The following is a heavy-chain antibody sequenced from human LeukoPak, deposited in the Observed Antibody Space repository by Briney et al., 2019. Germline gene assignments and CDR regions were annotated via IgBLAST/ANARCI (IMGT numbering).Heavy chain of an antibody. V-gene: IGHV3-74*01. D-gene: IGHD3-22*01. CDR1: GFTFSSYW. Sequence: SGGSLRLSCAASGFTFSSYWMHWVRQAPGKGLVWVSRINSDGSSTSYADSVKGRFTISRDNAKNTLYLQMNSLRAEDTAVYYCARGGGYYDSTTLGVYWGQGTLVTVSS. CDR2: INSDGSST. CDR3: ARGGGYYDSTTLGVY. J-gene: IGHJ4*02.